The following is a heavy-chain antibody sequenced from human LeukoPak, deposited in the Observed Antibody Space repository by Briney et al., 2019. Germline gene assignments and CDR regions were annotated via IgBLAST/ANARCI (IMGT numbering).Heavy chain of an antibody. J-gene: IGHJ5*02. V-gene: IGHV4-39*01. D-gene: IGHD3-22*01. CDR3: ASQPLYYDSSGWFDP. CDR1: GGSISSSSYD. CDR2: IYYSGST. Sequence: SETPSLTCTVSGGSISSSSYDWGWIRQPPGKGLEWIGSIYYSGSTYYNPSLKSRVTISVDTSKNQFSLKLSSVTAADTAVYYCASQPLYYDSSGWFDPWGQGTLVTVSS.